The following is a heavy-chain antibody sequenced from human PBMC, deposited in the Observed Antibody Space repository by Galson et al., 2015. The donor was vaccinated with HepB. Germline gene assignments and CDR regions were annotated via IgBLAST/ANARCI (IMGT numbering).Heavy chain of an antibody. CDR2: MNPNSGNT. Sequence: SVKVSCKASGYTFTSYDINWVRQATGQGLEWMGWMNPNSGNTGYAQKFQGRVTMTRNTSISTAYMELSSLRSEGTAVYYCARKARYCSSTSCYGLGYWGQGTLVTVSS. CDR3: ARKARYCSSTSCYGLGY. J-gene: IGHJ4*02. V-gene: IGHV1-8*01. CDR1: GYTFTSYD. D-gene: IGHD2-2*01.